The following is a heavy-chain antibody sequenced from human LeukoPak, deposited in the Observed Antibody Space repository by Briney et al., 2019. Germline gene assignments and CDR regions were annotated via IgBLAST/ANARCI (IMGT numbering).Heavy chain of an antibody. V-gene: IGHV4-59*08. CDR1: GGSISSYY. J-gene: IGHJ4*02. Sequence: SETLSLTCTVSGGSISSYYWSWIRQPPGKGLEWIGYIYYSGSTNYNPSLKIRVTISVDTSKNQFSLKLSSVTAADTAVYYCARSEGYCSGGSCYGPGVKEIDYWGQGTLVTVSS. CDR2: IYYSGST. CDR3: ARSEGYCSGGSCYGPGVKEIDY. D-gene: IGHD2-15*01.